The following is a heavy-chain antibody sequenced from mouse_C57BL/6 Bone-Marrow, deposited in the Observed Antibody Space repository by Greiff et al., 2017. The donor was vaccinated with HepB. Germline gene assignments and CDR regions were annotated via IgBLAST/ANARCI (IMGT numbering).Heavy chain of an antibody. CDR3: ARGQLRLRTWFAY. D-gene: IGHD3-2*02. J-gene: IGHJ3*01. CDR1: GFTFSSYA. CDR2: ISDGGSYT. V-gene: IGHV5-4*01. Sequence: DVHLVESGGGLVKPGGSLKLSCAASGFTFSSYAMSWVRQTPEKRLEWVATISDGGSYTYYPDNVKGRFTISRDNAKNNLYLQMSHLKSEDTAMYYCARGQLRLRTWFAYWGQGTLVTVSA.